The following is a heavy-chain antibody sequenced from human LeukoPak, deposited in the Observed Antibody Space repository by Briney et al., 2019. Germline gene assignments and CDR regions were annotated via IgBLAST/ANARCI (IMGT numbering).Heavy chain of an antibody. CDR3: ARDQGDYGDGKNYYYYYYMDV. D-gene: IGHD4-17*01. V-gene: IGHV1-2*02. Sequence: GASVKVSCKASGYTFTGYYMHWVRQAPGQGLEWMGWINPNSGGTNYAQKFQGRVTMTRDTSISTAYMELSRLRSEDTAVYYCARDQGDYGDGKNYYYYYYMDVWGKGTTVTISS. J-gene: IGHJ6*03. CDR2: INPNSGGT. CDR1: GYTFTGYY.